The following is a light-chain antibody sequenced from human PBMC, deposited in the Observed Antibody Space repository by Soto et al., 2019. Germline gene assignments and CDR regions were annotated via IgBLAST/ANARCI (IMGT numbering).Light chain of an antibody. V-gene: IGLV2-23*02. CDR2: EVT. Sequence: QSVLIQPASVSGSTGQSVTISCTRTSSDVGSFNFVSWYQQHPGKAPKVVIYEVTKRPSGVSNRFSGSKSGNTASLTIYGLQADDEADYYCCSDAGSSTYVFGTGTKVTVL. CDR3: CSDAGSSTYV. J-gene: IGLJ1*01. CDR1: SSDVGSFNF.